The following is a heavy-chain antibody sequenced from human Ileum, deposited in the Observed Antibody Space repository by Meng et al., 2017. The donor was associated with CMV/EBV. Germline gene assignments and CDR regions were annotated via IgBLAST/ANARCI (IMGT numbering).Heavy chain of an antibody. CDR3: ARVGANILTGYYYYYYCCLDV. Sequence: ASVKVSCKASGYTFTNYDITWVRQAPGQGLEWMGWISVYNGNTNYAQKLQGRVTMTTDTSTSTAYMELRSRRSDATAVYYCARVGANILTGYYYYYYCCLDVWGQGTTVTVSS. V-gene: IGHV1-18*01. D-gene: IGHD3-9*01. J-gene: IGHJ6*02. CDR1: GYTFTNYD. CDR2: ISVYNGNT.